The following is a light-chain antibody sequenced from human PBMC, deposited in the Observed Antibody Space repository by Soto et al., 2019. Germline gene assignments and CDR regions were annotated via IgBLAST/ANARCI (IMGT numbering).Light chain of an antibody. CDR1: QSISSY. V-gene: IGKV1-39*01. CDR3: QQSYSTGP. CDR2: GAS. Sequence: DIQMTQSPSSLSASVGDRVTITCRASQSISSYLNWYQQKPGKAPKLLIYGASSLQSGAPSRFSGSGSGTDFTLTISSLQPEDFAPYYCQQSYSTGPFGGGTKVEIK. J-gene: IGKJ4*01.